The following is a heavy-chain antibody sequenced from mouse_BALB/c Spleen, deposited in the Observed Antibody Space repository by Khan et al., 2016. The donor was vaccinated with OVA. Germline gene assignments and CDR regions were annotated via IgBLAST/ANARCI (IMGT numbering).Heavy chain of an antibody. D-gene: IGHD2-1*01. CDR1: GFSLTSYG. Sequence: QVQLKESGPGLVAPSQSLSITCTVSGFSLTSYGVSWVRQPPGKGLEWLGVIWGDGNTHYHSTLISRLSISQDDSKSQVFLEMNSLQTDDTATYYCVKQNHGTLYAVDYWGQGTSVTVSS. CDR2: IWGDGNT. CDR3: VKQNHGTLYAVDY. V-gene: IGHV2-3*01. J-gene: IGHJ4*01.